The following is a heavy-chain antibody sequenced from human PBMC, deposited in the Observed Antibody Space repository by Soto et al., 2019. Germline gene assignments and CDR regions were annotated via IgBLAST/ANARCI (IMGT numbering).Heavy chain of an antibody. CDR3: ARLLLWFGEATHLFDY. J-gene: IGHJ4*02. D-gene: IGHD3-10*01. CDR2: IYYSGST. V-gene: IGHV4-39*01. Sequence: QLHLQESGPGLVKPSETVSLTCTVSGGSISSSSYYWGWIRQPPGKGLEWIGSIYYSGSTYYNPSLKSRVTISVDTSKNQFSLKLSSVTAADTAVYYCARLLLWFGEATHLFDYCGQGTLVTVSS. CDR1: GGSISSSSYY.